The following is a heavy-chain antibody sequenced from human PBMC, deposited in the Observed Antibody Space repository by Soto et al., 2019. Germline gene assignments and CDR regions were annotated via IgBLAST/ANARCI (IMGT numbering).Heavy chain of an antibody. J-gene: IGHJ5*02. CDR3: SRGIKGGLDA. CDR1: GFVSNDYD. Sequence: QVQLAESGGGVVQPGRSLRLSCATSGFVSNDYDIHWVRQAPGKGLAWLASISYDGTKKYYAESVKGRFTISRDNSKNTLSLQLNRLGAEDTAVYYCSRGIKGGLDAWGPGTLVTVSS. V-gene: IGHV3-30*03. CDR2: ISYDGTKK. D-gene: IGHD2-21*01.